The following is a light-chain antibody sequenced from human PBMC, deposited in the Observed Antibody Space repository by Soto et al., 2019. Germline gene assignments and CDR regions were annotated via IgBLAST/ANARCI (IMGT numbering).Light chain of an antibody. CDR1: QNIANDY. CDR3: QQYGSSPWT. V-gene: IGKV3-20*01. CDR2: DAS. Sequence: ALTQSPGTLSLSPGARATLSCRASQNIANDYLTLYQQKPGQAPRVLIYDASTRATGIPDRFSGSGSGTDFTLTISRLEPEDFAMYYCQQYGSSPWTFGQGTKVDI. J-gene: IGKJ1*01.